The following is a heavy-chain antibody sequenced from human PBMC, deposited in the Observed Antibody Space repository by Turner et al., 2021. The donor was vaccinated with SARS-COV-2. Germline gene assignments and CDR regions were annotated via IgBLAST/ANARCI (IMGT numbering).Heavy chain of an antibody. CDR3: LGIWDSSGYYPYPGY. CDR2: ISGDGGST. Sequence: VQLVESGGGVVQPGRSLRLSCAASGFIYDDYAMHWVRQAPGKGLEWVSLISGDGGSTYYADSVKGRFTISRDNSKNSLYLQMNSLRTEDTALYYCLGIWDSSGYYPYPGYWGQGTLVTVSS. CDR1: GFIYDDYA. V-gene: IGHV3-43*02. J-gene: IGHJ4*02. D-gene: IGHD3-22*01.